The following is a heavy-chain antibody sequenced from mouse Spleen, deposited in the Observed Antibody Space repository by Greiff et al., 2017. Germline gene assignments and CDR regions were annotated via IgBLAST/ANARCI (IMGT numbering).Heavy chain of an antibody. CDR3: ARMNSNYDYAMDY. J-gene: IGHJ4*01. D-gene: IGHD2-5*01. CDR2: IDPSDSYT. V-gene: IGHV1-69*01. CDR1: GYTFTSYW. Sequence: QVQLKQPGAELVMPGASVKLSCKASGYTFTSYWMHWVKQRPGQGLEWIGEIDPSDSYTNYNQKFKGKATLTVDKSSSTAYMQLSSLTSEDSAVYYCARMNSNYDYAMDYWGQGTSVTVSS.